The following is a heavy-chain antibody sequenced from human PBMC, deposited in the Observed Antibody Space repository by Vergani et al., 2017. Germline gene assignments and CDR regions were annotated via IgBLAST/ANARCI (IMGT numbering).Heavy chain of an antibody. V-gene: IGHV3-23*01. CDR3: ARGRGGQYSSGWYGGDYYYYYGMDV. D-gene: IGHD6-19*01. Sequence: EVQLLESGGGLVQPGGSLRLSCAASGFTFSSYAMSWVRQAPGKGLEWVSAISGSGGSTYYADSVKGRFTISRDNSKNTLYLQMNSLRAEDTAVYYCARGRGGQYSSGWYGGDYYYYYGMDVWGQGTTVTVSS. CDR1: GFTFSSYA. J-gene: IGHJ6*02. CDR2: ISGSGGST.